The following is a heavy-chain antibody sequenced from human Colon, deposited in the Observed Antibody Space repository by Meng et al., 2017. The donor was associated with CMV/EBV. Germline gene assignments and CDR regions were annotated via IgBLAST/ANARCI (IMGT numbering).Heavy chain of an antibody. Sequence: ASVKVSCKTSGYDFTGYYMHWVRQAPGQGLEWMGWVNPVSGDTNYAQRFQDRVTMTRDRSTSTGYMELRRLTSDDTAIYYCARPTEDQGGHYWGQGTLVTVSS. D-gene: IGHD2-2*01. CDR1: GYDFTGYY. V-gene: IGHV1-2*02. CDR3: ARPTEDQGGHY. J-gene: IGHJ4*02. CDR2: VNPVSGDT.